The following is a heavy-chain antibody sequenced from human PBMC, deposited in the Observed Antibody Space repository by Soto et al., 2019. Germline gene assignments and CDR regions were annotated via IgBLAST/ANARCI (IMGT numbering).Heavy chain of an antibody. J-gene: IGHJ4*01. CDR1: GFMFSTCV. V-gene: IGHV3-21*01. CDR3: AREGGIAGETSAFDY. Sequence: GGSLRLSCATSGFMFSTCVMNWVRQAPGKGLEWVSSINGRSNYKYYANSVRGRFTISRDNAKNSLCLQMSSLTAEDTAVYYCAREGGIAGETSAFDYWGHGTLVTVSS. CDR2: INGRSNYK. D-gene: IGHD1-26*01.